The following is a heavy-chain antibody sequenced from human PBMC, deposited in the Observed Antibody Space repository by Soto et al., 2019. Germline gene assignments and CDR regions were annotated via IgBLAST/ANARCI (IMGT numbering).Heavy chain of an antibody. CDR2: ISAYNGNT. V-gene: IGHV1-18*01. J-gene: IGHJ5*02. CDR3: ARVIWSSGWPGLPFDP. CDR1: GYTFTSYG. D-gene: IGHD6-19*01. Sequence: QVQLVQSGAEVKKPGASVKVSCKASGYTFTSYGISWGRQAPGQGLEWMGWISAYNGNTKYAQKLQGRVTMTTDTSTSTAYMELRSLRSDDTAVYYCARVIWSSGWPGLPFDPWGQGTLVTVSS.